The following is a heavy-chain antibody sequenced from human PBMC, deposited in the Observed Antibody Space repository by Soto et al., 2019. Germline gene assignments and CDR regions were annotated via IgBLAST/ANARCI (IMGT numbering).Heavy chain of an antibody. J-gene: IGHJ6*02. CDR2: IILILDIA. CDR3: ARDLLRYFDWSSHGMDV. Sequence: SVKVSCKASGGTFSSYTISWVRQAPGQGLEWMGRIILILDIANYAQKFQGRVPITADKSTRTAHMELSSLRSEDTAVYYCARDLLRYFDWSSHGMDVWGQGTTVTVSS. V-gene: IGHV1-69*04. D-gene: IGHD3-9*01. CDR1: GGTFSSYT.